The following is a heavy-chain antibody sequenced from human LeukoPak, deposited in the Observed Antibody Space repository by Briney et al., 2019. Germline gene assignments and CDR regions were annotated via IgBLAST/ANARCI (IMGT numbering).Heavy chain of an antibody. Sequence: ASVKVSCKASGYTFTSYGISWVRQAPGQGLEWMGWISAYNGNTNYAQKLQGRVTMTTDTSTSTAYMELRSLRSDDTAVYYCARVEDYDFWSGYRVNWFDPWGRGTLVTVSS. D-gene: IGHD3-3*01. CDR1: GYTFTSYG. CDR3: ARVEDYDFWSGYRVNWFDP. J-gene: IGHJ5*02. CDR2: ISAYNGNT. V-gene: IGHV1-18*01.